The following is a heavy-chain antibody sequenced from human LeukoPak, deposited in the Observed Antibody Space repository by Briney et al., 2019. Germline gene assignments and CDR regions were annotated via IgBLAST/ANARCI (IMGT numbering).Heavy chain of an antibody. CDR2: IYSGGTR. J-gene: IGHJ4*02. CDR3: ARASWYGRWDC. V-gene: IGHV3-66*02. Sequence: SGGSLRLSCAASGFTVSSKYMSWIRQAPGKGLEWVSVIYSGGTRYYADSAKGRFTISRDNSKNTVYLQMNSLRVEDTAIYYCARASWYGRWDCWGQGTLVTVSS. D-gene: IGHD3/OR15-3a*01. CDR1: GFTVSSKY.